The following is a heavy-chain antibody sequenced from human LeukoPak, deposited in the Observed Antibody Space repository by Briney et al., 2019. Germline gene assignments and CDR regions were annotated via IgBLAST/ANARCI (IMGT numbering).Heavy chain of an antibody. CDR3: AATNPLGYCSGGSCCRGDWSDP. D-gene: IGHD2-15*01. CDR2: IIPILGIA. CDR1: GGTFSSYA. Sequence: ASVKVSCKASGGTFSSYAISWVRQAPGQGLEWMGRIIPILGIANYAQKFQGRVTITADKSTSTAYMELSSLRSEDTAVYYCAATNPLGYCSGGSCCRGDWSDPWGQGTLVTVSS. J-gene: IGHJ5*02. V-gene: IGHV1-69*04.